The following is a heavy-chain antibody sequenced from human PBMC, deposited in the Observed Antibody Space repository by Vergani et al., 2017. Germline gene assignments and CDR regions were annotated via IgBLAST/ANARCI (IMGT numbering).Heavy chain of an antibody. CDR3: ARQGQHGFLYYGMDV. V-gene: IGHV5-51*01. Sequence: EVQLVQSGAEVKKPGESLKISCKGSGYSFISYWIGWVRQMPGKGLGWMGIIYPGDSDTRYSPSFQGQVTISADKSISTAYLQWSSLKASDTAMYYCARQGQHGFLYYGMDVWGQGTTVTVSS. J-gene: IGHJ6*02. CDR1: GYSFISYW. CDR2: IYPGDSDT. D-gene: IGHD3-10*01.